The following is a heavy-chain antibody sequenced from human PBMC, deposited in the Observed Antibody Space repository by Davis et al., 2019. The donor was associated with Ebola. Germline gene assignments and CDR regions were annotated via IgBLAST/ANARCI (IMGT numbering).Heavy chain of an antibody. V-gene: IGHV1-18*01. J-gene: IGHJ4*02. Sequence: ASVTVSCMASGYTFTSYGISWVRQAPGQGLEWMGWISAYNGNTNYAQKLQGRVTMTTDTSTSTAYMELRSLRSDDTAVYYCARETEGYCTGGVCYDTDYWGQGTLVTVSS. D-gene: IGHD2-8*02. CDR2: ISAYNGNT. CDR1: GYTFTSYG. CDR3: ARETEGYCTGGVCYDTDY.